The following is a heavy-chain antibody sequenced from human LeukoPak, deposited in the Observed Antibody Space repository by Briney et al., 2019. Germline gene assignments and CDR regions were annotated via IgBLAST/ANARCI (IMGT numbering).Heavy chain of an antibody. J-gene: IGHJ5*02. Sequence: PSETLSLTCTVSGYSISSGYYWGWIRQPPGKGLEWIGEINHSGSTNYNPSLKSRVTISVDTSKNQFSLKLSSVTAADTAVYYCARGYRSGGSCYTRGGSWFDPWGQGTLVTVSS. CDR3: ARGYRSGGSCYTRGGSWFDP. V-gene: IGHV4-38-2*02. CDR1: GYSISSGYY. D-gene: IGHD2-15*01. CDR2: INHSGST.